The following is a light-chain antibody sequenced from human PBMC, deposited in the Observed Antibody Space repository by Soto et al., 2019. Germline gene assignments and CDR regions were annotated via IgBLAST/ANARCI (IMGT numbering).Light chain of an antibody. Sequence: DIPMTQSPSSLSASVGDRVTITCRASQAISVYLAWYQQKPGKVPKLLIYSASTLQSGVPSRFSGSGSGTDFTITISSLQPEDVATYYCQKFNTAPLTFGQGTRLEIK. CDR2: SAS. CDR3: QKFNTAPLT. J-gene: IGKJ5*01. V-gene: IGKV1-27*01. CDR1: QAISVY.